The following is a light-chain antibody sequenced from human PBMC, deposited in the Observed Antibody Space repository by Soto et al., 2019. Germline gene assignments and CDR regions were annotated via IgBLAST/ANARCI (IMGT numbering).Light chain of an antibody. Sequence: QSALTQPASVSGSPGQSITISCTGTSIDVGGYNYVSWYQHHPGKAPKLMIYGVTNRPSGVSNRFSGSKSGNTASLTISGLQPEDEADYYCTSYIHRRTLVVFGGGTKVTVL. CDR1: SIDVGGYNY. CDR2: GVT. J-gene: IGLJ2*01. CDR3: TSYIHRRTLVV. V-gene: IGLV2-14*01.